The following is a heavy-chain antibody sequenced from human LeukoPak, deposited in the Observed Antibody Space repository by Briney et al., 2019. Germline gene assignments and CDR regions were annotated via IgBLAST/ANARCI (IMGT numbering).Heavy chain of an antibody. CDR2: IYPPDSDT. CDR1: GYTFTNYW. Sequence: GESLRISCKGSGYTFTNYWIGWVRQMPGKGLEWMGIIYPPDSDTRYSPSFQGQVTISVVRSISTAYLQWSSLKASDTAMYYCARLPSGYISPADYWGQGTLVTVSS. D-gene: IGHD5-12*01. J-gene: IGHJ4*02. V-gene: IGHV5-51*01. CDR3: ARLPSGYISPADY.